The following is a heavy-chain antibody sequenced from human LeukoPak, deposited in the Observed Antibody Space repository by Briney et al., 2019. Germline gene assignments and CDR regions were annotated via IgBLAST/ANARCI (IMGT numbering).Heavy chain of an antibody. Sequence: ASVKVSCKASGGTFSSYAISWVRQAPGQGLEWMGWINTNTGNPTYAQGFTGRFVFSLDTSVSTAYLQISSLKAENTAVYYCAEFNYYDSGGHDYWGQGTLVTVSS. V-gene: IGHV7-4-1*02. CDR1: GGTFSSYA. J-gene: IGHJ4*02. D-gene: IGHD3-22*01. CDR2: INTNTGNP. CDR3: AEFNYYDSGGHDY.